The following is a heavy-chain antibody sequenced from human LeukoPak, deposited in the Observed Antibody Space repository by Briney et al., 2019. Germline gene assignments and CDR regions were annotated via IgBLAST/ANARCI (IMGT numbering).Heavy chain of an antibody. V-gene: IGHV4-39*01. CDR2: IYYSGSP. CDR1: GGSISSTTYF. Sequence: SETLSLTCTVSGGSISSTTYFWGWIRQPPGKGLEWIGSIYYSGSPYYNPSLESRVTISVDTSKNQLSLRLSSVTAADTAVYYCARHWSWYVDYWGQGTLVTVSS. J-gene: IGHJ4*02. D-gene: IGHD6-13*01. CDR3: ARHWSWYVDY.